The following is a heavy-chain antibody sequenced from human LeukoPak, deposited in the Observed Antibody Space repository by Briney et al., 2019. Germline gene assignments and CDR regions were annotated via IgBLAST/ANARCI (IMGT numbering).Heavy chain of an antibody. CDR2: IKQDGSEQ. D-gene: IGHD1-1*01. V-gene: IGHV3-7*01. J-gene: IGHJ4*02. CDR1: GFIFGEYA. CDR3: AREEWNDSLDY. Sequence: GGSLRLSCTTSGFIFGEYAMSWVRQAPGKGLEWVANIKQDGSEQFYVDSVKGRFTISRDKAKNSLYLQMNSLRAEDTAVYYCAREEWNDSLDYWGQGTLVTVSS.